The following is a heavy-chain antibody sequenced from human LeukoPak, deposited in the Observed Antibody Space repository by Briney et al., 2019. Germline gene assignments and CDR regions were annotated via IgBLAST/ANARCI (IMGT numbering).Heavy chain of an antibody. CDR2: THYNGSG. Sequence: PSETLSLTCAVSGGPIIASCWSWIRQPPGKGLEWIGNTHYNGSGNYYHSPKSRGTISIDTCKNRFSRGQTSVTAADTAVYYCARVRFYDTTGYSTSYYLDYWGQGALVTVSS. CDR1: GGPIIASC. CDR3: ARVRFYDTTGYSTSYYLDY. J-gene: IGHJ4*02. D-gene: IGHD3-22*01. V-gene: IGHV4-59*01.